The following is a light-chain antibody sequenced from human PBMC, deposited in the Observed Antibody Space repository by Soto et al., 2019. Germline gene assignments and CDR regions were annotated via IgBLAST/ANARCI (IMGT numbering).Light chain of an antibody. J-gene: IGKJ1*01. CDR3: QQYGSSPQT. V-gene: IGKV3-20*01. CDR2: GAS. Sequence: EIVLTQSPGTMSLSPGERATLSCRASQSVSSSYLAWYQKKPGQAPRLLIYGASSRATGIPDRFSGSGSGTDFTLTIGRLEPEDFAVYYCQQYGSSPQTFGQGTKVDIK. CDR1: QSVSSSY.